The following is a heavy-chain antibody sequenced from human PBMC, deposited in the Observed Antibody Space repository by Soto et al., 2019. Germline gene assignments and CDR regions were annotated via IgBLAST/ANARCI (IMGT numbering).Heavy chain of an antibody. D-gene: IGHD1-26*01. Sequence: SVTVSCKASGGTFSSYAIIWVRQAPGQGLEWMGGIIPIFGTANYAQKFQGRVTITADESTSTAYMELSSLRSEDTAVYYCARDAGIYYGMDVWGQGTTVTVSS. V-gene: IGHV1-69*13. J-gene: IGHJ6*02. CDR3: ARDAGIYYGMDV. CDR2: IIPIFGTA. CDR1: GGTFSSYA.